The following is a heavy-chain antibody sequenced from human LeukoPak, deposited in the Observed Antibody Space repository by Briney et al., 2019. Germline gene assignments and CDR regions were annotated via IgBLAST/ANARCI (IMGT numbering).Heavy chain of an antibody. CDR2: IYYSGST. Sequence: PSQTLSPTCTVAGGSISSYYWSWIRQPPGKGLEWIGYIYYSGSTNYNPSLKSRVTISVDTPKNQFSLKLSSVTAADTAVYYCASSELDPRGDYWGQGTLVTVSS. D-gene: IGHD1-1*01. J-gene: IGHJ4*02. CDR3: ASSELDPRGDY. V-gene: IGHV4-59*01. CDR1: GGSISSYY.